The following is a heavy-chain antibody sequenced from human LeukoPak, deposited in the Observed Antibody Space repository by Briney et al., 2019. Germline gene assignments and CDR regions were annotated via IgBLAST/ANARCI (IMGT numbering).Heavy chain of an antibody. V-gene: IGHV4-59*01. J-gene: IGHJ4*02. CDR2: IYYSGST. D-gene: IGHD5-12*01. CDR3: VGEKWLRSSAFDY. Sequence: SEPLSLPCTVSGGSISSYYWSWIRQPPGKGLEWIGYIYYSGSTNYNPSLKSRVTISVDTSKNQFSLKLSSVTAADTAVYYCVGEKWLRSSAFDYWGQGTLVTVSS. CDR1: GGSISSYY.